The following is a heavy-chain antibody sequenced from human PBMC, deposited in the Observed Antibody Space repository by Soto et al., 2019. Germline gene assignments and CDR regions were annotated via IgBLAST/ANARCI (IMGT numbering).Heavy chain of an antibody. Sequence: QVQLQQWGAGLLKPSETLSLTCAVYGGSFSGHYWSWIRQPPGKGLEWIGEINHSGSTNYNPSLKSRVTISVDTSKNQFSLKLSSVTAADTAVYYCARPHYGSGSYYLDYWGQGTLVTVSS. V-gene: IGHV4-34*01. CDR2: INHSGST. CDR1: GGSFSGHY. D-gene: IGHD3-10*01. CDR3: ARPHYGSGSYYLDY. J-gene: IGHJ4*02.